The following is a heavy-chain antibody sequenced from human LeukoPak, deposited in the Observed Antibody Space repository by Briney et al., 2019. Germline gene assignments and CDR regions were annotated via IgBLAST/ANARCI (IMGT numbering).Heavy chain of an antibody. CDR3: ARDRTVVGAFDI. CDR2: IWYDGSNK. CDR1: GFTFSSYG. V-gene: IGHV3-33*01. D-gene: IGHD4-23*01. Sequence: RGGSQRLSCAASGFTFSSYGMHWVRQAPGKGLEWVAVIWYDGSNKYYADSVKGRFTISRDNSKNTLYLQMNSLGAEDTAVYYCARDRTVVGAFDIWSQGTMVTVSS. J-gene: IGHJ3*02.